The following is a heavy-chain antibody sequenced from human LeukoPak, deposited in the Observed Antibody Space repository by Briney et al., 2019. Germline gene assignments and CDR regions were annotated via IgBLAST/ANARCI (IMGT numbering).Heavy chain of an antibody. D-gene: IGHD3-3*01. J-gene: IGHJ3*02. CDR2: ISSSARSM. CDR3: ARVLCDFWSGHVRNGDLDI. V-gene: IGHV3-11*01. CDR1: GFNFSDHY. Sequence: GGSLRLSCAASGFNFSDHYMSWIRQAPGKGLEWASDISSSARSMFYADVMKGRITISRDNAKNSLYLPMNSMRAEDTAVYYCARVLCDFWSGHVRNGDLDIWGQGTMVTVFS.